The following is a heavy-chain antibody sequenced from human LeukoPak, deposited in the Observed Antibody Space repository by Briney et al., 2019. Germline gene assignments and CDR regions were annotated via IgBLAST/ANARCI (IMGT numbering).Heavy chain of an antibody. Sequence: PGGSLRLSCAASGFTFSSYWMHWVRQAPGKGLVWVSRINSDGSSTSYADSVKGRFTISRDNAKNTLYLQMNSLRAEDTAVYYCARGYGSGSYYKGYYYMDVWGKGTTVTVSS. CDR1: GFTFSSYW. CDR2: INSDGSST. J-gene: IGHJ6*03. CDR3: ARGYGSGSYYKGYYYMDV. V-gene: IGHV3-74*01. D-gene: IGHD3-10*01.